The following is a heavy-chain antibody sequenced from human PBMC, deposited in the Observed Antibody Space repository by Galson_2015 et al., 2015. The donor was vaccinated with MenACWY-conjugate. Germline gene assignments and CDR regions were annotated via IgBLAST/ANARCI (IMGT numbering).Heavy chain of an antibody. J-gene: IGHJ6*03. CDR3: ARGIYAGTRTYYYMDF. D-gene: IGHD6-13*01. Sequence: SLRLACAASGFTFSTCAMHWARQAPGKGLEWVAVISNDGSDQHYADSVKGRFTIARDNSKNTVSLQMNSLTAEDTAIFYCARGIYAGTRTYYYMDFWGKGTTVTVS. CDR1: GFTFSTCA. CDR2: ISNDGSDQ. V-gene: IGHV3-30*01.